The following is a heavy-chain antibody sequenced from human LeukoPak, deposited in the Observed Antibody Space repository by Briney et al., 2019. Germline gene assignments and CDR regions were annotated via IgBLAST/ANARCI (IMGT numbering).Heavy chain of an antibody. CDR3: AKDMDSSGWYAY. CDR2: ISGDGAST. CDR1: GFTFDYYA. J-gene: IGHJ4*02. Sequence: GGSLRLSCATSGFTFDYYAMHWVRHTPGKGLEWVSLISGDGASTYYADSVKGRFTISRDNNINSLYLQMNSLRTEDTALYYCAKDMDSSGWYAYWGQGTLVTVSS. V-gene: IGHV3-43*02. D-gene: IGHD6-19*01.